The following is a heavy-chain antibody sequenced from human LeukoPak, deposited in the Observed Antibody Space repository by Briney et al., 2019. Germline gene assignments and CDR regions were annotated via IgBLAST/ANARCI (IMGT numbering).Heavy chain of an antibody. J-gene: IGHJ3*02. V-gene: IGHV4-59*01. CDR1: GGSISSYY. CDR3: AGKIYDFWSGWNAFDI. Sequence: SETLSLTCTVSGGSISSYYWSWIRQPAGKGLEWIGYIYYSGSTNYNPSLKSRVTISVDTSKNQFSLKLSSVTAADTAVYYCAGKIYDFWSGWNAFDIWGQGTMVTVSS. D-gene: IGHD3-3*01. CDR2: IYYSGST.